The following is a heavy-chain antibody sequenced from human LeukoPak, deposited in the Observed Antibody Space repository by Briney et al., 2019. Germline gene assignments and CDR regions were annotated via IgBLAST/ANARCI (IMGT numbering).Heavy chain of an antibody. V-gene: IGHV4-34*01. D-gene: IGHD3-10*01. J-gene: IGHJ6*02. CDR3: AXXXXXXXAKFRAADGMDV. CDR2: INHSGST. CDR1: GGSISSYY. Sequence: PSETLSLTCTVSGGSISSYYWSWIRQPPGKGLEWIGEINHSGSTNYNPSLKSRVTISVDTSKNQFSLKLSSVTAADTAVYYCAXXXXXXXAKFRAADGMDVWGQGTTVTVSS.